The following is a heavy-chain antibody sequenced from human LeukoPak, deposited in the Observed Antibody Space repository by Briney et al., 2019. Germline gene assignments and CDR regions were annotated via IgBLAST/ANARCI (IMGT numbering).Heavy chain of an antibody. CDR1: GFTFITYG. CDR3: VRGMTYHLY. J-gene: IGHJ4*02. Sequence: GGSLRLSCAASGFTFITYGMTWVRQAPGKGLEWVANIKQDGNEKYYVDSVKGRFTISRDNAKNSLDLQMNSLRAEDTAVYYCVRGMTYHLYLGQGVLVTVSS. CDR2: IKQDGNEK. D-gene: IGHD1-14*01. V-gene: IGHV3-7*01.